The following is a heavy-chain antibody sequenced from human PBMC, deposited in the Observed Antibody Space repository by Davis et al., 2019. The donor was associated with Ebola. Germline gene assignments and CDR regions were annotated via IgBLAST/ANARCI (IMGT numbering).Heavy chain of an antibody. Sequence: GESLRLPCAASGFTFSSYGMHWVRQAPGKGLEWVAFIRYDGSNKYYADSVKGRFTISRDNSKNTLYLQMNSLGAEDTAVYYCARDSSSYMDVWGKGTTVTVSS. V-gene: IGHV3-30*02. CDR1: GFTFSSYG. J-gene: IGHJ6*03. D-gene: IGHD6-6*01. CDR2: IRYDGSNK. CDR3: ARDSSSYMDV.